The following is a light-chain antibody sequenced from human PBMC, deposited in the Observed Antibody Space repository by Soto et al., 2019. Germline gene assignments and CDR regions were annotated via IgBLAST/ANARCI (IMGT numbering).Light chain of an antibody. CDR1: SSDVGGYNY. V-gene: IGLV2-11*01. J-gene: IGLJ2*01. CDR3: CSYAGSYTV. CDR2: DVS. Sequence: QSALTQPRSVSGSPGQSVTISCTGTSSDVGGYNYVSWYQQHPGKAPKLMIYDVSKRPSGVPDRFSGSKSGNTASLTISGLQGEEEANYYCCSYAGSYTVFGGGTKLTVL.